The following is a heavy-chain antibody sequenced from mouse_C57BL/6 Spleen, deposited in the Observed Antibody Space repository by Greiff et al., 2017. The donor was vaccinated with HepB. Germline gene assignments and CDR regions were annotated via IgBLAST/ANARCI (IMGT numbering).Heavy chain of an antibody. D-gene: IGHD1-1*01. CDR1: GYAFSSSW. CDR3: ARQYGSPYYFDY. V-gene: IGHV1-82*01. J-gene: IGHJ2*01. CDR2: IYPGDGDT. Sequence: VQLQESGPELVKPGASVKISCKASGYAFSSSWMNWVKQRPGKGLEWIGRIYPGDGDTNYNGKFKGKATLTADKSSSTAYMQLSSLTSEDSAVYFCARQYGSPYYFDYWGQGTTLTVSS.